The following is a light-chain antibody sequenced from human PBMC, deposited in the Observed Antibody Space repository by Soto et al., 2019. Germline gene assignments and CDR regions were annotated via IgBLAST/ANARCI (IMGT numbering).Light chain of an antibody. CDR3: SSYTISRLFV. Sequence: QSALTQPASVSGSPGQSITISCTRTSNDFGTYYFVSWYQQHPDKAPKLIIYDGTERPSGVSNRFSGSKSGNTASLTISGLQAEDEAHYYCSSYTISRLFVFGTGTKVTVL. J-gene: IGLJ1*01. V-gene: IGLV2-14*02. CDR1: SNDFGTYYF. CDR2: DGT.